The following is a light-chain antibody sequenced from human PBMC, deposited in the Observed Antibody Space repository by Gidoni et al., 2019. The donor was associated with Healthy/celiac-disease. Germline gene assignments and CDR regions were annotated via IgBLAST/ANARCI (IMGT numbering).Light chain of an antibody. Sequence: VMPPSPLSSTVTPGEPASSSCRSSQSLLHSNGYNYLDWYLQKPGQSPQLLIYLGSNRASGVPDRFSGSGSGTDFTLKISRVEAEDVGVYYCMQALQTPRTFGQGTKVEIK. CDR3: MQALQTPRT. J-gene: IGKJ1*01. CDR2: LGS. CDR1: QSLLHSNGYNY. V-gene: IGKV2-28*01.